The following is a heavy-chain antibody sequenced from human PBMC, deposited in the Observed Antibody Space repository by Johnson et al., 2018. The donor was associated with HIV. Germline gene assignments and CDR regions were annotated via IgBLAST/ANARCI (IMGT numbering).Heavy chain of an antibody. J-gene: IGHJ3*01. CDR2: MSSDGNRK. Sequence: QVKLVESGGGVVQPGRSLRLSCAASGFTFRNYAIHWVRQAPGQGLEWVAVMSSDGNRKYYADSLKGRFTISRDNSKNTLYLQMNSLRGGDTAVYYCARERVYYELFWGQGTMVTVSS. D-gene: IGHD3-22*01. CDR1: GFTFRNYA. V-gene: IGHV3-30-3*01. CDR3: ARERVYYELF.